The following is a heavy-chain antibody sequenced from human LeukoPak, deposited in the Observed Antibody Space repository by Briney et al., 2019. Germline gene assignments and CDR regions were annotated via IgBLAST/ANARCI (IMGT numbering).Heavy chain of an antibody. J-gene: IGHJ3*02. Sequence: GGSLRLSCAASGFTFSSYGMHWVRQAPGKGLEWVAVIWYDGSNKYYADSVKGRFTISRDNSKNTLYLQMNSLTPEDTAVYYCARDGNFRVADNIWGQGTMVTVS. V-gene: IGHV3-33*01. D-gene: IGHD2-21*01. CDR3: ARDGNFRVADNI. CDR1: GFTFSSYG. CDR2: IWYDGSNK.